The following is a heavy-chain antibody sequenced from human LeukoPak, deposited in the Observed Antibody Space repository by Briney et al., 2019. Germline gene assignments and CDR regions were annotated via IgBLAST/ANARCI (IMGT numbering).Heavy chain of an antibody. CDR2: IYYSGST. J-gene: IGHJ4*02. CDR1: GGSISSNSYY. CDR3: ARLYYYGSGSFDY. Sequence: SETLSLTCAVSGGSISSNSYYWGWIRQPPGRGLEWIGSIYYSGSTYYNPSLKSRVTISVDTSKNQFSLKPSSVTAADTAVYYCARLYYYGSGSFDYWGQGTLVTVSS. V-gene: IGHV4-39*01. D-gene: IGHD3-10*01.